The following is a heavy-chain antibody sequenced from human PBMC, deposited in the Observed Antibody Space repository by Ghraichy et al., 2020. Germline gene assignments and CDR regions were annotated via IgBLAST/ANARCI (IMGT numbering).Heavy chain of an antibody. CDR2: ISSSSSYT. V-gene: IGHV3-11*06. CDR1: GFTFSDYY. CDR3: ARVNYGLVDY. Sequence: GGSLRLSCAASGFTFSDYYMSWIRQAPGKGLEWVSYISSSSSYTNYAYSVKGRFTISRDNAKNSLYLQMNSLRAEDTAVYYCARVNYGLVDYWGQGTLVTASS. D-gene: IGHD4-17*01. J-gene: IGHJ4*01.